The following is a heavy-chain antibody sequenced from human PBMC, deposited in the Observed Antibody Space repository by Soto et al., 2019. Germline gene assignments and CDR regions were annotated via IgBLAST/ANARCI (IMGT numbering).Heavy chain of an antibody. CDR2: ISDSGSN. CDR1: GGSVSSGGYY. CDR3: AGDRGQVRAYTYGSNAYYYYGIDV. D-gene: IGHD5-18*01. J-gene: IGHJ6*02. Sequence: PSETLSLTCTVSGGSVSSGGYYGSCIRQPPVKGLECIGYISDSGSNNYNASLKSRVNISVDTSKNQFSLKLTSVTAADTALYYCAGDRGQVRAYTYGSNAYYYYGIDVWGQGTTVTVSS. V-gene: IGHV4-61*08.